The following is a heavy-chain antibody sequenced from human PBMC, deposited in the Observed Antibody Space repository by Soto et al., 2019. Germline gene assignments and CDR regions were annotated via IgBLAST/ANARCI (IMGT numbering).Heavy chain of an antibody. J-gene: IGHJ4*02. V-gene: IGHV3-33*01. CDR2: IWYDGSNK. CDR1: GFTFSSYG. CDR3: ARDRSDGDYGEIDY. Sequence: GGSLRLSCAASGFTFSSYGMHWVRQAPGKGLEWVAVIWYDGSNKYYADSVKGRFTISRDNSQNTLYLQMNSLRAEDTAVYYCARDRSDGDYGEIDYWGQGTLVTVSS. D-gene: IGHD4-17*01.